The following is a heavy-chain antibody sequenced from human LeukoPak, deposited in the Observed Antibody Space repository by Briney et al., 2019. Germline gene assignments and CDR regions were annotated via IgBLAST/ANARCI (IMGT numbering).Heavy chain of an antibody. CDR3: ARGGPLDSSSPAEFDY. D-gene: IGHD6-13*01. CDR1: GGSFSGYY. Sequence: SETLSLTCAVYGGSFSGYYWSWIRQPPGKGLEWIGEINHSGSTNYNPSLKSRVTISVDTSKNQFSLKLRSVTASDTAVYYCARGGPLDSSSPAEFDYWGQGTLVTVSS. CDR2: INHSGST. V-gene: IGHV4-34*01. J-gene: IGHJ4*02.